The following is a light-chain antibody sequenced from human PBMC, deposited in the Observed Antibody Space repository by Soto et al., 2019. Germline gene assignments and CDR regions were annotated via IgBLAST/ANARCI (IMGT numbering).Light chain of an antibody. J-gene: IGKJ4*01. CDR1: QSISNN. CDR2: GAS. CDR3: QQYSAWPLT. Sequence: EIVMTQSPAILSVSPGDGATLFCRASQSISNNFLAWYQHKPGQAPRLLIHGASTRATGVPARFSSSASETQFTLTISSLQSEDFAVYYCQQYSAWPLTFGGGTKVEI. V-gene: IGKV3-15*01.